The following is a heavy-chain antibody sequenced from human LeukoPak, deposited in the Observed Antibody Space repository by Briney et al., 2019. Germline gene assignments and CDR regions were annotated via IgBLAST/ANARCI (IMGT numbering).Heavy chain of an antibody. CDR1: GFTVSRHY. Sequence: GGSLRLSCAVSGFTVSRHYMTWVRQAPGKGLQWVSVIFTGGSTYYADSVKGRFTISRDNSKNTLYLQMNSLRAEDTAVYYCAQDKYSYGFGPFDYWGQGTLVTASS. D-gene: IGHD5-18*01. CDR2: IFTGGST. V-gene: IGHV3-53*01. CDR3: AQDKYSYGFGPFDY. J-gene: IGHJ4*02.